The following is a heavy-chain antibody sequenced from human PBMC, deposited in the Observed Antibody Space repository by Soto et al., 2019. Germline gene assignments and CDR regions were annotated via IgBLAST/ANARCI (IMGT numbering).Heavy chain of an antibody. CDR3: ARGKGYCSSTRCRYYYYGMDV. Sequence: QVQLQESGPGLVKPSETLSLTCTVSGGSISSYYWSWIRQPPGKGLEWIGYIYYSGSTNYNPSLRRRVTLSVDTSKNQFSLKLSSVTAADTAVYYCARGKGYCSSTRCRYYYYGMDVWGQGTTVTVSS. CDR1: GGSISSYY. J-gene: IGHJ6*02. V-gene: IGHV4-59*01. CDR2: IYYSGST. D-gene: IGHD2-2*01.